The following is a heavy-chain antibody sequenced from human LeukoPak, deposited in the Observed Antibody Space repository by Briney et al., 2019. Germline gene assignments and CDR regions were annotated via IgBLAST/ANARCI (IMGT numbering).Heavy chain of an antibody. CDR2: INSDGSST. CDR1: GFTFSIYW. CDR3: ASLDY. V-gene: IGHV3-74*01. J-gene: IGHJ4*02. Sequence: GGSLRLSCAASGFTFSIYWVHWVRQAPGKGLVWVSSINSDGSSTSYADSVKGRFTISRDNAKNTLYLQMNTLRAEDTAVYYCASLDYWGQGAPVTVSS.